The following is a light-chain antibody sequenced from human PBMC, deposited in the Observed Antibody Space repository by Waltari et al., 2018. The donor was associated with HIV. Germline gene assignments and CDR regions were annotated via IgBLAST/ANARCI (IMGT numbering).Light chain of an antibody. CDR1: SSHIGAGYD. V-gene: IGLV1-40*01. CDR3: QSYDSSLSGGV. Sequence: QSALTQPPSVSGAPGQRVTIPCTGRSSHIGAGYDVHWYQQVPGTAPKLLIYGNSNRPSGVPDRFSGSKSGTSASLAVTGLQAEDEADYYCQSYDSSLSGGVFGGGTKLTVL. CDR2: GNS. J-gene: IGLJ3*02.